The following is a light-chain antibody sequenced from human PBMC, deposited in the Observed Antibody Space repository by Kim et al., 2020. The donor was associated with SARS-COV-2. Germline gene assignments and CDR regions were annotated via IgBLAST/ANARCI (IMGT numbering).Light chain of an antibody. CDR1: QTVGSSY. Sequence: PGERATLSCRASQTVGSSYLAWYQQKPGQAPRLLIEGASTMATGIPDRFSGSGSGTDFTLTISRLDPEDFAMYYCQQYGTSRGLSFGGGTKV. V-gene: IGKV3-20*01. CDR2: GAS. CDR3: QQYGTSRGLS. J-gene: IGKJ4*01.